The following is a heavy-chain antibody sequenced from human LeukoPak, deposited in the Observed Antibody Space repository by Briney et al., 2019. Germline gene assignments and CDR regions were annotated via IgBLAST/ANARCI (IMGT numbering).Heavy chain of an antibody. V-gene: IGHV4-39*01. CDR2: IYYSGST. CDR1: GGSISSNSFY. Sequence: SETLSLTCTVSGGSISSNSFYWGWIRQPPGKGLEWIGSIYYSGSTYYNPSLKSRVTISVDTSKNQFSLKLSSVTAADTAVYYCARGDYYGSGSPIFGGYYYYYMDVWGKGTTVTISS. J-gene: IGHJ6*03. D-gene: IGHD3-10*01. CDR3: ARGDYYGSGSPIFGGYYYYYMDV.